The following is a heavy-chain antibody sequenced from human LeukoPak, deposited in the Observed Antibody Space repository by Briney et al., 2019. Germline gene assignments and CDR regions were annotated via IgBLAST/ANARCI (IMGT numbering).Heavy chain of an antibody. V-gene: IGHV4-39*01. CDR3: ARPVAYSSGWFHFDY. CDR1: GGSISSSSYY. J-gene: IGHJ4*02. Sequence: PSETLSLTCTVSGGSISSSSYYWGWIRQPPGKGLEWIGSIYYSGSTYYNPSLKSRVTISVDTSKNQFSLKLSSVTAADTAVYYCARPVAYSSGWFHFDYWGQGTLVTVSS. CDR2: IYYSGST. D-gene: IGHD6-19*01.